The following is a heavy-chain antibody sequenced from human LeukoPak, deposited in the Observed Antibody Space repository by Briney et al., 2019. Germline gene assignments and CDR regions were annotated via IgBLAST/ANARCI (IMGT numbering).Heavy chain of an antibody. V-gene: IGHV4-34*01. Sequence: PSETLSLTCAVYGGSFSGYYWSWIRRPPGKGLEWIGEINHSGSTNYNPSLKSRVTISVDTSKNQFSLKLSSVTAADTAVYYCARGKRRSYYDSSGYNDYWGQGTLVTVSS. CDR3: ARGKRRSYYDSSGYNDY. CDR2: INHSGST. J-gene: IGHJ4*02. D-gene: IGHD3-22*01. CDR1: GGSFSGYY.